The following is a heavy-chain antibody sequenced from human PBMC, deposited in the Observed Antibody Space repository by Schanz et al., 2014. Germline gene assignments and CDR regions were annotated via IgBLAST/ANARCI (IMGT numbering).Heavy chain of an antibody. D-gene: IGHD3-22*01. CDR1: GFTFSNYW. CDR3: GRPPHDSSGYYPFDY. J-gene: IGHJ4*02. Sequence: EVQLVESGGGLVQPGGSLRLSCVASGFTFSNYWMNWLRQAPGKGLEWVSVIGVDGTTAYYAGSVKGRFTISRDNSKNTLYLQRNNLRPEDTAVYYCGRPPHDSSGYYPFDYWGQGTLVTVSS. V-gene: IGHV3-23*04. CDR2: IGVDGTTA.